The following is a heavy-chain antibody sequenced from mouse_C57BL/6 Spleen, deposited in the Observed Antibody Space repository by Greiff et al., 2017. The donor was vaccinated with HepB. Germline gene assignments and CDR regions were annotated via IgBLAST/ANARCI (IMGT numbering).Heavy chain of an antibody. D-gene: IGHD1-1*01. V-gene: IGHV7-3*01. CDR1: GFTFTDYY. Sequence: EVQLMESGGGLVQPGGSLSLSCAASGFTFTDYYMSWVRQPPGKALEWLGFIRNKANGYTTEYSASVKGRFTISRDNSQSILYLQMNALRAEDSATYYCARSSSYYYGSSPYFDYWGQGTTLTVSS. CDR2: IRNKANGYTT. J-gene: IGHJ2*01. CDR3: ARSSSYYYGSSPYFDY.